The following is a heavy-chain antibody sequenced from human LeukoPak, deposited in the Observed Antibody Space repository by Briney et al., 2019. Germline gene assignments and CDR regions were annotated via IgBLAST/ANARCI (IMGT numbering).Heavy chain of an antibody. CDR1: GGSISSYY. Sequence: SETLSLTCTVSGGSISSYYWSWIRQPPGKGLEWIGYIYTSGSTNYNPSLKSRVTISVDTSKNQFSLKLSSVTAADTAVYYCASQWLGENWFDPWGQGTLVTVSS. CDR3: ASQWLGENWFDP. V-gene: IGHV4-4*09. CDR2: IYTSGST. D-gene: IGHD3-10*01. J-gene: IGHJ5*02.